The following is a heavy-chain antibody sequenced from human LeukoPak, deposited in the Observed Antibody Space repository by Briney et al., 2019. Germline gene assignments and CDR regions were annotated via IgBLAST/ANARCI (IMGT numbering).Heavy chain of an antibody. J-gene: IGHJ4*02. CDR3: AKLGYCSGGSCYALYAY. V-gene: IGHV3-23*01. CDR1: GFTFSSYA. Sequence: GGSLRLSCAASGFTFSSYAMSWVRQAPGKGLEWVSAISGSGGSTYYADSVKGRFTISRDNSKNTLYLQMNSLRAEDTAVYYCAKLGYCSGGSCYALYAYCGQATLVTVSS. CDR2: ISGSGGST. D-gene: IGHD2-15*01.